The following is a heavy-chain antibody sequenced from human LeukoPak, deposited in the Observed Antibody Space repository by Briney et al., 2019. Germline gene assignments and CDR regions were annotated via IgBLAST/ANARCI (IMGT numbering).Heavy chain of an antibody. Sequence: PGGSLRLSCAASGFSFSDYGMHWVRQAPGKGLEWVAFIRYDGTNKYFADSVNGRFAISRDNPKNTLYLQMSSLSPEDTALYYCARDWKCFDYWGQGTLVTVSS. CDR1: GFSFSDYG. J-gene: IGHJ4*02. V-gene: IGHV3-30*02. D-gene: IGHD1-1*01. CDR3: ARDWKCFDY. CDR2: IRYDGTNK.